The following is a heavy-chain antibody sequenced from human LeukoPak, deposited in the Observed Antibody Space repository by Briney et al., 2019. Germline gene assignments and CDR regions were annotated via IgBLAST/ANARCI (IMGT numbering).Heavy chain of an antibody. V-gene: IGHV4-39*07. CDR3: ARLGVASRGYTYGPDC. CDR2: IYYSGST. Sequence: SETLSLTCTVSGGSISSSSYYWGWIRQPPGKGLEWIGIIYYSGSTDYNPSLKSRVTISVDTSKNQFSLKLSSVTAADTAVYYCARLGVASRGYTYGPDCWGQGTLVTVSS. J-gene: IGHJ4*02. CDR1: GGSISSSSYY. D-gene: IGHD5-18*01.